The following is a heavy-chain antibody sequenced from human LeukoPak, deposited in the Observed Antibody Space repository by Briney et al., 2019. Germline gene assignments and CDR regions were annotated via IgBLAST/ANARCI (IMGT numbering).Heavy chain of an antibody. CDR3: ARGFGSSSLFMDV. J-gene: IGHJ6*02. CDR2: INSDGSST. D-gene: IGHD1-26*01. Sequence: GGSLRLSCAASGFSFSSSWMHWVRHAPGKGVVWVSRINSDGSSTGYADSVKGRFTISRDNAKYTLYLQINSLRAEDTAVYYCARGFGSSSLFMDVWGQGTTVTVSS. V-gene: IGHV3-74*01. CDR1: GFSFSSSW.